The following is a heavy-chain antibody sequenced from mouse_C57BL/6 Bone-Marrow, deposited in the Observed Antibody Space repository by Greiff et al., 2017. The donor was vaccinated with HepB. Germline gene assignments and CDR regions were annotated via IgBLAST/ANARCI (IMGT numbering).Heavy chain of an antibody. V-gene: IGHV14-3*01. J-gene: IGHJ2*01. D-gene: IGHD1-3*01. Sequence: VQLQQSVAELVRPGASVKLSCTASGFNIKNTYMHWVKQRPEQGLEWIGRIDPANGNTKYAPKFQGKATLTADTSSNTSYLQLSSLTSEDTAIYYCASGSSTMYYFDYWGQGTTLTVSS. CDR1: GFNIKNTY. CDR3: ASGSSTMYYFDY. CDR2: IDPANGNT.